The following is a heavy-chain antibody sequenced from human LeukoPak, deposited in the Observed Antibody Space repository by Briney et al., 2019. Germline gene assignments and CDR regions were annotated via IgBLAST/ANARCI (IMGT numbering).Heavy chain of an antibody. CDR2: INHSGST. CDR1: GGSFSGYY. D-gene: IGHD6-6*01. V-gene: IGHV4-34*01. J-gene: IGHJ3*02. Sequence: SETLSLTCAVYGGSFSGYYWSWIRQPPGKGLEWIGEINHSGSTNYNPSLKSRVTISVDTSKNQFSLKLSSVTAADTAVYYCARESSTSSSTFDAFDIWGQGTTVTVSS. CDR3: ARESSTSSSTFDAFDI.